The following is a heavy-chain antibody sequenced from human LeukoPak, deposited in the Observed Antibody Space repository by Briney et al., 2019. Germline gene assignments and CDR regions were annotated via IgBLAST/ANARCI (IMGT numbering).Heavy chain of an antibody. V-gene: IGHV5-51*01. J-gene: IGHJ3*02. Sequence: TGGSLRLSCKGSGYSFSNYWIGWVRQMPGKGLEWMGIIYPGDSDTRYSPSFQGQVTISADKSISTAYLQCSLKASDTAMYCCARSESLGAFDIWGQGTMVTVSS. CDR3: ARSESLGAFDI. CDR2: IYPGDSDT. CDR1: GYSFSNYW. D-gene: IGHD1-26*01.